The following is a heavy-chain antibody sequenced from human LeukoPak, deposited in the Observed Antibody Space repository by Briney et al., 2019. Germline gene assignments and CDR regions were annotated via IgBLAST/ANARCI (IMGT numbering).Heavy chain of an antibody. CDR3: AKGRSGVSSAAINS. CDR2: ISGSGDGT. Sequence: GGSLRLSFAASGFTFSSYAMSWVRQAPGKGLEWVSTISGSGDGTYYADSVKGRFTISRDNSKNTLHLQMNSLRAEDTAVYSCAKGRSGVSSAAINSSGQGTLVTVSS. CDR1: GFTFSSYA. V-gene: IGHV3-23*01. D-gene: IGHD2-2*01. J-gene: IGHJ4*02.